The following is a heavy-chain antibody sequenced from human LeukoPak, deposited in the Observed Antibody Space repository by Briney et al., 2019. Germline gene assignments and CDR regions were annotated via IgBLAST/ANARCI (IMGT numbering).Heavy chain of an antibody. CDR1: GFTFSSYA. V-gene: IGHV3-23*01. Sequence: GGSLRLSCAASGFTFSSYAMTWVRQAPGKGLEWVSTISGSAGSTYYADSVKGRFTISRDNSKNTLYLQMNSLRAEDTAVYYCAKLPIGYCSSTSCSFFDYWGQGTLVTVSS. J-gene: IGHJ4*02. CDR3: AKLPIGYCSSTSCSFFDY. CDR2: ISGSAGST. D-gene: IGHD2-2*01.